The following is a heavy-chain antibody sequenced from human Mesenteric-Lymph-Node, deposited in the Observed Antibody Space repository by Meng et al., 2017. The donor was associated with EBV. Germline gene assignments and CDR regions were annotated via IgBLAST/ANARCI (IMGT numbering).Heavy chain of an antibody. Sequence: DVMLVASGGVGVQPGVSRRLSSAASGFSFYDYTFHWFRQPPGKGLEWVSLISWDGGSTYYADSVKGRFTISRDNSKNSLYLQMSSLRSEDTALYYCAKDIGQQGDYWGQGTLVTVSS. J-gene: IGHJ4*02. CDR2: ISWDGGST. V-gene: IGHV3-43*01. CDR1: GFSFYDYT. CDR3: AKDIGQQGDY. D-gene: IGHD6-13*01.